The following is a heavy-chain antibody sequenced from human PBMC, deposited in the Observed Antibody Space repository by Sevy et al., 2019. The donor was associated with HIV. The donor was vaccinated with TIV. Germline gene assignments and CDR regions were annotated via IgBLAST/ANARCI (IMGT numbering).Heavy chain of an antibody. CDR1: GGSISSYY. D-gene: IGHD5-18*01. Sequence: SETLSLTCTVSGGSISSYYWSWIRQPPGKGLEWIGYIYYSGSTNYNPSLKSRVTIPVDTSKNQFSLKLSSVTAADTAVYYCASTRGYSYGYTSYYYYYGMDVWGQGTTVTVSS. CDR2: IYYSGST. J-gene: IGHJ6*02. CDR3: ASTRGYSYGYTSYYYYYGMDV. V-gene: IGHV4-59*13.